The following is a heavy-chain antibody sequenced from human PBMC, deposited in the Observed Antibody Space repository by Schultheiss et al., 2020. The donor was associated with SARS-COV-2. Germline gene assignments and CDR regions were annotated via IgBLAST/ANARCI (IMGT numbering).Heavy chain of an antibody. J-gene: IGHJ4*02. Sequence: SETLSLTCTVSGGSISSYYWSWIRQPPGKGLEWIGYIYYSGSTNYNPSLRSRVTISVDTSKNQFSLQLSSVTAADTAVYYCARAFTIFGVVTTFDYWGQGTLVTVSS. V-gene: IGHV4-59*01. CDR1: GGSISSYY. CDR3: ARAFTIFGVVTTFDY. D-gene: IGHD3-3*01. CDR2: IYYSGST.